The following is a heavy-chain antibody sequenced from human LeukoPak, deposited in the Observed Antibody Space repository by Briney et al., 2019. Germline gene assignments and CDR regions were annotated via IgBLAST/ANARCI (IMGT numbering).Heavy chain of an antibody. CDR1: GGSISSDLYY. CDR2: FYNSGRT. Sequence: SETLSLTCTVSGGSISSDLYYWNWIRQPAGKGLEWIGRFYNSGRTNFNPSLKSRVTISADTSKNQFSLKLRCVTAADTAVYYCARGDLKSDWFDPWGQGTLVTVSS. V-gene: IGHV4-61*02. CDR3: ARGDLKSDWFDP. D-gene: IGHD3-3*01. J-gene: IGHJ5*02.